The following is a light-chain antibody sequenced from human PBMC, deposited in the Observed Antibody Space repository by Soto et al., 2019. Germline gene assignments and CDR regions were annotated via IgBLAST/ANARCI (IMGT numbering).Light chain of an antibody. CDR1: SSDIGFSNY. CDR2: DVS. J-gene: IGLJ1*01. CDR3: SSYASSDTDV. Sequence: QSALTQPASVSGSPGQSITISCTGTSSDIGFSNYVSWYQQHPGKAPKLMIFDVSNRPSGVSNRFSGSKSANTASLTISGLQSEDEADYYCSSYASSDTDVFGTGTKLTVL. V-gene: IGLV2-14*03.